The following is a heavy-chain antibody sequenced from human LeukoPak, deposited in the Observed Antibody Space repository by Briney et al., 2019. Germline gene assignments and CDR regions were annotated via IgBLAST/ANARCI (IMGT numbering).Heavy chain of an antibody. Sequence: PGGSLRLSCTASGFTITSYVTSWVRQAPGKGLEWISSISGSSAYIYYADSVKGRFTISRDNSKNTLYLQMNSLRAEDTAVYYCAKDWGDEEVWGQGTLVTVSS. CDR3: AKDWGDEEV. CDR2: ISGSSAYI. D-gene: IGHD3-10*01. V-gene: IGHV3-23*01. J-gene: IGHJ4*02. CDR1: GFTITSYV.